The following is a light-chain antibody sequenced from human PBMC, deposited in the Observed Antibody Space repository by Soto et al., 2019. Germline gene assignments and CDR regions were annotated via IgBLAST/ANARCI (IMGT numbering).Light chain of an antibody. Sequence: QSALTQPRSVSGSPGQSVTISCTGTSSDVGGYNYVSWYQQHPGKAPKLMIYDVSKRPSGVPDRFSGSKSGNTDSLTISGLKDEDEDDYYCCSYAGSYTLVFGGGTKVTVL. CDR3: CSYAGSYTLV. V-gene: IGLV2-11*01. CDR2: DVS. CDR1: SSDVGGYNY. J-gene: IGLJ3*02.